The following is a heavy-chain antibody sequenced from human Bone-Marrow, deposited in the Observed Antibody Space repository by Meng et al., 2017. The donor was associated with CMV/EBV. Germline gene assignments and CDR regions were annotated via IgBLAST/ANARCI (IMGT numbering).Heavy chain of an antibody. CDR1: GYTFTDYY. Sequence: GYTFTDYYMHWVQQAPGKGLEWMGLVDPEDGETIYAEKFQGRVTITADTSTDTAYMELSSLRSEDTAVYYCAIVVVPAAPNSELWFDPWGQGTLVPSPQ. D-gene: IGHD2-2*01. CDR3: AIVVVPAAPNSELWFDP. J-gene: IGHJ5*02. V-gene: IGHV1-69-2*01. CDR2: VDPEDGET.